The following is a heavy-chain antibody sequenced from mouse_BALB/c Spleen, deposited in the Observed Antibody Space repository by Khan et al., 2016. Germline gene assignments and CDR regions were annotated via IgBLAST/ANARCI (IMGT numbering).Heavy chain of an antibody. J-gene: IGHJ2*01. V-gene: IGHV1-80*01. CDR3: ARAYYYGSLY. CDR2: IYPGDGDT. CDR1: GYAFSSYW. D-gene: IGHD1-1*01. Sequence: QVRLQQSGAELVRPGSSVKISCKASGYAFSSYWMNWVKQRPGQGLEWIGQIYPGDGDTNYNGKFKGKATLTADKSSSTAYMQLSSLTSEDSAVYFCARAYYYGSLYWGQGTTLTVSS.